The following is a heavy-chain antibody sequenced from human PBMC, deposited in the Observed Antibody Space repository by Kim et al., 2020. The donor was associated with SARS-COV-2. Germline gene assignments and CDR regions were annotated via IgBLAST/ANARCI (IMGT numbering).Heavy chain of an antibody. V-gene: IGHV3-64D*06. CDR2: ISSNGGST. Sequence: GGSLRLSCSASGFTFSSYAMHWVRQAPGKGLEYVSAISSNGGSTYYADSVKGRFTISRDNSKNTLYLQMSSLRAEDTAVYYCVKGGYCSGGSCYLADYWGQGTLVTVS. J-gene: IGHJ4*02. CDR1: GFTFSSYA. CDR3: VKGGYCSGGSCYLADY. D-gene: IGHD2-15*01.